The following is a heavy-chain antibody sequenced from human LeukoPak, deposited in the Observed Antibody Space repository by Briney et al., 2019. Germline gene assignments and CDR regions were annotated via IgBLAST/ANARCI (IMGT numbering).Heavy chain of an antibody. CDR1: GFTFSSYT. J-gene: IGHJ3*01. CDR2: IVSNGGST. CDR3: ARASTWVPGEDSSGYYYPYAFDL. D-gene: IGHD3-22*01. V-gene: IGHV3-64*04. Sequence: GGSLRLSCSASGFTFSSYTMHWVRQAPGKGLEYVSAIVSNGGSTYYADSVKGRFATSRDNSKKMLYLQMNSLRAEDTAVYYCARASTWVPGEDSSGYYYPYAFDLWGQGTMVTVSS.